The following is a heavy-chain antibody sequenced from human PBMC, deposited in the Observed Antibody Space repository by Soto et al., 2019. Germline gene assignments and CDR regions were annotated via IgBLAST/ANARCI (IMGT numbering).Heavy chain of an antibody. Sequence: QVQLVQSGAEVKKPGASVKVSCKASGYTFTGYYMHWVRQAPGQGLEWMGWINPNSGGTNYAQKCQGRVTMTRDTSISTAYMELSRLRSDDTAVYYCARDPGGYCSGGSCYVGAFDIWGQGTRVTVSS. CDR1: GYTFTGYY. V-gene: IGHV1-2*02. D-gene: IGHD2-15*01. J-gene: IGHJ3*02. CDR3: ARDPGGYCSGGSCYVGAFDI. CDR2: INPNSGGT.